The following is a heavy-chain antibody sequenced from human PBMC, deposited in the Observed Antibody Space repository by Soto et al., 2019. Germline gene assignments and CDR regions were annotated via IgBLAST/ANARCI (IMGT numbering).Heavy chain of an antibody. Sequence: SETLSLTCTVSGGSISSYYWSWIRQPPGKGLEWIGYIYYSGSTNYNPSLKSRVTISVDTSKNQFSLKLSSVTAADTAVYYCARVSSGSYWDFDYWGQGTLVTVS. J-gene: IGHJ4*02. CDR3: ARVSSGSYWDFDY. D-gene: IGHD1-26*01. V-gene: IGHV4-59*01. CDR1: GGSISSYY. CDR2: IYYSGST.